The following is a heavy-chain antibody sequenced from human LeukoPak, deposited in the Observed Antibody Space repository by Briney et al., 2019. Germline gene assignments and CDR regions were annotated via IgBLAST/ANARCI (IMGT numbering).Heavy chain of an antibody. CDR2: IGWDSKSI. J-gene: IGHJ4*02. CDR1: GFTFHESA. V-gene: IGHV3-9*01. Sequence: GGSLRLSCAASGFTFHESAMHWVRQAPGKGLEWVSGIGWDSKSIVYADSVKGRFTISRDNAKNSLYLQMNSLRAEDTALYYCARDVGYSGYGHYFDYWGQGTLVTVSS. CDR3: ARDVGYSGYGHYFDY. D-gene: IGHD5-12*01.